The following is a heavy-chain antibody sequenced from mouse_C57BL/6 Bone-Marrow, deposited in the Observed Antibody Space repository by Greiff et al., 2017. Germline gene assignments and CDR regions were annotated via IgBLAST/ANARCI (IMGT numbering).Heavy chain of an antibody. J-gene: IGHJ4*01. CDR2: IRSKSSNYAT. CDR3: VRDRGDGRDYYAMDY. CDR1: GFTFNTYA. D-gene: IGHD3-1*01. Sequence: EVQLVESGGGLVQPKGSLKLSCAASGFTFNTYAMHWVRQAPGTGLEWVARIRSKSSNYATYYADSVKDRFTISRDDSQSMLYLQMNNLKTEDTAMYYCVRDRGDGRDYYAMDYWGQGTSVTVSS. V-gene: IGHV10-3*01.